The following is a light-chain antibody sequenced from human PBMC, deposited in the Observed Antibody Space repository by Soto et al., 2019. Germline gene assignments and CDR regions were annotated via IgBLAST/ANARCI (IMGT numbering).Light chain of an antibody. CDR3: QQFGTIPFT. CDR1: QSVSSTY. CDR2: GAS. V-gene: IGKV3-20*01. J-gene: IGKJ3*01. Sequence: EIVLTQSPGTLSLSPGERATLSCSASQSVSSTYLGWYQQKPGQAPRLLISGASNRATGIPDRFSGSGSGTDFTLTISRLAPEDFAVYYCQQFGTIPFTFGPGTKVDV.